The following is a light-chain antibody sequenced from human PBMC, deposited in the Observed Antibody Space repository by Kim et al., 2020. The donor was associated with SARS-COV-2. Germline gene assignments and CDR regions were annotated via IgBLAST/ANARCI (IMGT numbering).Light chain of an antibody. CDR1: TRYY. CDR2: DVN. V-gene: IGLV2-14*03. J-gene: IGLJ2*01. Sequence: VPVSHAQSITISCTGTTRYYVSCYQQHPRTAPKLMIYDVNTRPSGVSHRFSGSKAGNTASLTISGLQAEDEADYYCSSYMTGSPLLLGGGTKVTVL. CDR3: SSYMTGSPLL.